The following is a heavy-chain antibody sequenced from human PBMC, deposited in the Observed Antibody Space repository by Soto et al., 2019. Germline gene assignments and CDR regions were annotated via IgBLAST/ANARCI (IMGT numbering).Heavy chain of an antibody. CDR3: ASSDIVVGPAALVSYYYYGMDV. V-gene: IGHV1-69*01. D-gene: IGHD2-2*01. CDR2: IIPIFGTA. J-gene: IGHJ6*02. CDR1: GGTFSSYA. Sequence: QVQLVQSGAEVKKPGSSVKVSCKASGGTFSSYAISWVRQAPGQGLEWMGGIIPIFGTANYAQKFQGRVTITADESTSTAYMELSSMRSEDTAVYYCASSDIVVGPAALVSYYYYGMDVWGQGTTVTVSS.